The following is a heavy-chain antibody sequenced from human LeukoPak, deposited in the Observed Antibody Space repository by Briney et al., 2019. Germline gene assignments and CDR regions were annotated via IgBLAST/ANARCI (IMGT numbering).Heavy chain of an antibody. CDR2: ISSSSSYI. V-gene: IGHV3-21*01. D-gene: IGHD3-10*01. CDR1: GFTFSSYS. J-gene: IGHJ4*02. Sequence: GGSLRPSCAASGFTFSSYSMNWVRQAPGKGLEWVSSISSSSSYIYYADSVKGRFTISRDNAKNSLYLQMNSLRAEDTAVYYCATMVRGVSGNPFDYWGQGTLVTVSS. CDR3: ATMVRGVSGNPFDY.